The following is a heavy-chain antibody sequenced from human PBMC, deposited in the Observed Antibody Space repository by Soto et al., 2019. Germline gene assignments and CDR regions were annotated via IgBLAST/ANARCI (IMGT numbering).Heavy chain of an antibody. V-gene: IGHV3-23*01. Sequence: GGSLRLSCAASGFTFDGYAMSWVRQAPGKGLEWVSVINASGGRTFYAESVKGRFTISRDNSKNTLYLQMNSLRGQDTAVYYCSKGPTTVTTRYFDPWGQGTLVTVSS. CDR1: GFTFDGYA. D-gene: IGHD4-17*01. J-gene: IGHJ5*02. CDR3: SKGPTTVTTRYFDP. CDR2: INASGGRT.